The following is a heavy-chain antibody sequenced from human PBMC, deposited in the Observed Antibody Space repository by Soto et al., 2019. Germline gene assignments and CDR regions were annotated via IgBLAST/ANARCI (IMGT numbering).Heavy chain of an antibody. CDR2: IYYSGST. CDR3: ARDRVNYYGSGSYVDP. D-gene: IGHD3-10*01. Sequence: QVQLQESGPGLVKPSQTLSLTCTVSGGSISSGGYYWSWIRQHPGKGLEWIGYIYYSGSTYYNPSLKSRVTRSVDTSKNQFALKLSSVTAADTAVYYCARDRVNYYGSGSYVDPWGQGTLVTVSS. V-gene: IGHV4-31*03. J-gene: IGHJ5*02. CDR1: GGSISSGGYY.